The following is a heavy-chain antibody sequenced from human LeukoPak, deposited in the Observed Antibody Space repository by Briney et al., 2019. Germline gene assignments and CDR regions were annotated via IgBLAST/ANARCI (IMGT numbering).Heavy chain of an antibody. Sequence: GGSLRLSCAASGFSFSSYWMNWVRQAPGKGLVWVSRISSDGSSTSYADSVKGRFTISRDNAKNTLYLQMNSLRVEDTAVYYCARGRPHGSDYWGQGTLVTVSS. J-gene: IGHJ4*02. D-gene: IGHD2-15*01. CDR1: GFSFSSYW. V-gene: IGHV3-74*01. CDR3: ARGRPHGSDY. CDR2: ISSDGSST.